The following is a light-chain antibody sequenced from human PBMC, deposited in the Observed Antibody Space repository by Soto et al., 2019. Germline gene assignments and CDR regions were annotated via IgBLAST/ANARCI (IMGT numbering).Light chain of an antibody. CDR2: GTS. CDR3: QQRSNWPPEIT. V-gene: IGKV3D-20*02. CDR1: ESISGNY. J-gene: IGKJ5*01. Sequence: IVLTQSPCSLSLYPGDTVTLSCRASESISGNYLAWYQQQPGQAPRLLIYGTSNRATGILDRFSGSGSGTDFSLTISRLEPEDFAVYYCQQRSNWPPEITFGQGTRLEIK.